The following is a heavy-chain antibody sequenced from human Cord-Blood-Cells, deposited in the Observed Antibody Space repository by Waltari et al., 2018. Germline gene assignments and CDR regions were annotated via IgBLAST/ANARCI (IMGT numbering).Heavy chain of an antibody. J-gene: IGHJ4*02. CDR2: IYHSGRT. V-gene: IGHV4-38-2*01. Sequence: QVQLQESGPGLVKPSETLSLTCAVSGYSISTGYYWGWIRQPPGKGLEWIGSIYHSGRTSYNPSHKSRVTISVGTSKNQFSLKLSSVSAADTAVYYCARVNGHSSFDDWGQGTLVTVSS. D-gene: IGHD6-13*01. CDR3: ARVNGHSSFDD. CDR1: GYSISTGYY.